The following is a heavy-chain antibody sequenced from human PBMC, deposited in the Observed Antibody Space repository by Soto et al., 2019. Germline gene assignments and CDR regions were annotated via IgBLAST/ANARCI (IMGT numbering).Heavy chain of an antibody. J-gene: IGHJ5*02. CDR3: ARDRAVTSLFSSFVP. CDR2: FYSGGDT. Sequence: GGSLRHSCAASGFTVSSSYMNCVRQAPGKGLEWVSVFYSGGDTSYADSVKGRFTISRDNSKNTVYLQMNSLRVEDTGVYYCARDRAVTSLFSSFVPWGQGTLVTVS. CDR1: GFTVSSSY. D-gene: IGHD4-4*01. V-gene: IGHV3-53*01.